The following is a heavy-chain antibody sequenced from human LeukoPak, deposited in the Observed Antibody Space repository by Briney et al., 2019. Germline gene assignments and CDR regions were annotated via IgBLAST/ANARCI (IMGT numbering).Heavy chain of an antibody. D-gene: IGHD4-23*01. CDR3: ARVERWERTFDY. CDR2: IYYSGST. V-gene: IGHV4-39*07. CDR1: GFIFSNYA. Sequence: GSLRLSCAASGFIFSNYAMSWVRQPPGKGLEWIGSIYYSGSTYYNPSLKSRVTISVDTSKNQFSLKLSSVTAADTAVYYCARVERWERTFDYWGQGTLVTVSS. J-gene: IGHJ4*02.